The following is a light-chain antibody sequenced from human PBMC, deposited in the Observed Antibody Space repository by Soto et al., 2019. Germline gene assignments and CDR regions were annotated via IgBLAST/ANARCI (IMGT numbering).Light chain of an antibody. J-gene: IGKJ1*01. CDR3: QQYGASART. CDR1: QSLSSSQ. CDR2: DAA. V-gene: IGKV3-20*01. Sequence: EIVLTQSPGTLSLSPGERATLSCRASQSLSSSQLAWYQQKPGQAPRLLIHDAASRATGISDRFTGSGSGAAVTLTITQLEREDFPVYDRQQYGASARTFGLGTKVDIK.